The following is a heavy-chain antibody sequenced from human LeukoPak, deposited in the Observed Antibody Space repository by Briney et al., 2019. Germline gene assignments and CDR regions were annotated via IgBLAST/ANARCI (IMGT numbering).Heavy chain of an antibody. CDR2: INPTGGST. CDR3: TMQQDYCMDV. J-gene: IGHJ6*02. V-gene: IGHV1-46*03. Sequence: ASVTVSCTASGYTFTSYYMHWVRQAPRQGLEWMGMINPTGGSTSYAQKFQGRVTVTRDASTSTVYMELSSLRSEDTAVYYCTMQQDYCMDVWGQGTTVTVSS. D-gene: IGHD6-13*01. CDR1: GYTFTSYY.